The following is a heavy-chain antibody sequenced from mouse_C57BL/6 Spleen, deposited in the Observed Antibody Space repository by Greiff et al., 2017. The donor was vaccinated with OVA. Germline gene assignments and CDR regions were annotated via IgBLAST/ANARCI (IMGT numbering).Heavy chain of an antibody. CDR1: GFTFTDYY. CDR3: ASLNWGWYYFDY. J-gene: IGHJ2*01. Sequence: EVQLVESGGGLVQPGGSLSLSCAASGFTFTDYYMSWVRQPPGKALEWLGFIRNKANGYTTEYSASVKGRFTISRDNSQSILYLQMNALRAEDSATYDCASLNWGWYYFDYWGQGTTLTVSS. V-gene: IGHV7-3*01. CDR2: IRNKANGYTT. D-gene: IGHD4-1*01.